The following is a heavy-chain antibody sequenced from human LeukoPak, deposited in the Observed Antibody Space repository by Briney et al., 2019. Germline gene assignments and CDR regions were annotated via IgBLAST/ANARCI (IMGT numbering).Heavy chain of an antibody. J-gene: IGHJ5*02. V-gene: IGHV1-2*06. D-gene: IGHD4-17*01. CDR3: ARVRRSTVTTAWFDP. CDR2: INPNSGGT. Sequence: GASVKVSCKASGYTFNGYYMHWVRQAPGQGPEWMGRINPNSGGTNYAQKFQGRVTMTRDTSISTAYMELSRLRSDDTAVYYCARVRRSTVTTAWFDPWGQGTLVTVSS. CDR1: GYTFNGYY.